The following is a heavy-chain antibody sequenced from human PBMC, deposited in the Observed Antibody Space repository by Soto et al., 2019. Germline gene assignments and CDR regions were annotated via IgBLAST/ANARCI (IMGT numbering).Heavy chain of an antibody. CDR1: GGSFKSGSYS. CDR3: ARDFAYFDS. CDR2: VYHTGRT. D-gene: IGHD3-3*01. Sequence: PSETLSLTCTVSGGSFKSGSYSWSWIRQPPGKGLEWIGYVYHTGRTSYKPSLWSGVSISMDTSKNQFSLNLDSVTAADTAVYFCARDFAYFDSWGQGSLVTVSS. J-gene: IGHJ4*02. V-gene: IGHV4-61*01.